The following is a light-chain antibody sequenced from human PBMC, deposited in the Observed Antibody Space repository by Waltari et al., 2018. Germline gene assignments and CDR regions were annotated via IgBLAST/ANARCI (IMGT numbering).Light chain of an antibody. CDR3: AAWDDSLNGLV. V-gene: IGLV1-44*01. J-gene: IGLJ3*02. Sequence: QSVLTQPPSASGTPGQRITISCSGSSSNIGINTVNWYQRLPGTAPKLLIYGINPRPLGVPDRFSGSKSGTSASLAISGLQSEDEADYYCAAWDDSLNGLVFGGGTKLTVL. CDR1: SSNIGINT. CDR2: GIN.